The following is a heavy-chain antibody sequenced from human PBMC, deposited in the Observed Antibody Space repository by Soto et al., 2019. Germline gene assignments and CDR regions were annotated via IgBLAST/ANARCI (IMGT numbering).Heavy chain of an antibody. CDR1: GFTFSNYA. Sequence: PGGSLRLSCAVSGFTFSNYAMSWVRRAPGTGLEWVSTISGGGDGTYYSDSVKGRFTISRDNSKNTLYLQINSLRADDTAVFHCARGGYSRGWSFDYWGQGTLVTVSS. V-gene: IGHV3-23*01. J-gene: IGHJ4*02. D-gene: IGHD6-19*01. CDR2: ISGGGDGT. CDR3: ARGGYSRGWSFDY.